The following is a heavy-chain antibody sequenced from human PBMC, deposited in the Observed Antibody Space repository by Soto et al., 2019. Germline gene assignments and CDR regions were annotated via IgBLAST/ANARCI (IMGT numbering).Heavy chain of an antibody. CDR2: IWYDGSNK. Sequence: ESGGGVVQPGRSLRLSCAASGFTVSSYGMYWVRQAPGKGLEWVTVIWYDGSNKYYADSVKGRFTISRDNSKNTLYLQMNSLTAEDTAESYCARVAPDYYYYYYMDVWGKGTTVIVSS. J-gene: IGHJ6*03. CDR3: ARVAPDYYYYYYMDV. CDR1: GFTVSSYG. V-gene: IGHV3-33*01.